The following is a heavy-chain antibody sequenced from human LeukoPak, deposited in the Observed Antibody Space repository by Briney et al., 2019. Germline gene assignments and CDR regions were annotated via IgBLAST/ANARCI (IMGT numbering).Heavy chain of an antibody. V-gene: IGHV1-69*05. J-gene: IGHJ6*03. CDR3: ARASTRSSRWYYYYMDV. D-gene: IGHD6-13*01. Sequence: GASVKVSCKASGGTFSSYAISWVRQAPGQGLEWMGGIIPIFGTANYAQKFQGRVTITTDESTSTAYMELSSLRSEDTAVYYCARASTRSSRWYYYYMDVWGKGTTVTVS. CDR1: GGTFSSYA. CDR2: IIPIFGTA.